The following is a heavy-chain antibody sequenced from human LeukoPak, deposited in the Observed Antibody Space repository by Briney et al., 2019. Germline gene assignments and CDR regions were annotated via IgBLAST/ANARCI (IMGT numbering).Heavy chain of an antibody. CDR1: GYTFTSYD. V-gene: IGHV1-8*03. J-gene: IGHJ4*02. Sequence: ASVKVSCKASGYTFTSYDINWVRQATGRGLEWMGWMNPNSGNTGYAQKFQGRVTITRNTSISTAYMELSSLRSEDTAVYYCARSGDKKTSSSWYMRGYYFDYWGQGTLVTVSS. CDR2: MNPNSGNT. CDR3: ARSGDKKTSSSWYMRGYYFDY. D-gene: IGHD6-13*01.